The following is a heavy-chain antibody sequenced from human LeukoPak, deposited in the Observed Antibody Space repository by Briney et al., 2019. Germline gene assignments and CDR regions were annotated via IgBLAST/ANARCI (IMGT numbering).Heavy chain of an antibody. CDR1: GFTFSSYA. Sequence: GGSLRLSCAASGFTFSSYAMSWVRQAPGKGLEWVSAISGSGGSTYYADSVKGRFTISRDNSKNTLYLQMYSLRAEDTAVYYCAKPMEDYYYMDVWGKRTTVTVSS. J-gene: IGHJ6*03. CDR2: ISGSGGST. D-gene: IGHD3-10*01. CDR3: AKPMEDYYYMDV. V-gene: IGHV3-23*01.